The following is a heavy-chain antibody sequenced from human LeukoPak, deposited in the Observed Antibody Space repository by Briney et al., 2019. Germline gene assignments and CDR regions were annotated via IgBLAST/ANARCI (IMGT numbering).Heavy chain of an antibody. CDR1: GFTFSSYA. CDR2: ISGSGGST. Sequence: GGSLRLSCAASGFTFSSYAMSWVRQAPGKGLEWVSVISGSGGSTYYADSVKGRFTISRDNSKNTLYLQMNSLRAEDTAVYYCAKGGYCSSTSCYFDYWGQGTLVTVSS. CDR3: AKGGYCSSTSCYFDY. J-gene: IGHJ4*02. V-gene: IGHV3-23*01. D-gene: IGHD2-2*01.